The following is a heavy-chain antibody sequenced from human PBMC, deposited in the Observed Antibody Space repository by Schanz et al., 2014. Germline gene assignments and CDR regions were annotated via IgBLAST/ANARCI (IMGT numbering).Heavy chain of an antibody. CDR3: ARHIAIGPVSGLFDY. V-gene: IGHV1-3*01. CDR1: GYTFTIYT. D-gene: IGHD6-19*01. J-gene: IGHJ4*01. CDR2: ANAANGGT. Sequence: GAAVKKPGASVRLSCKPSGYTFTIYTFHWVRQAPGQRFEWIGWANAANGGTKYSQKFQDRIIITRDRSATTTFMERSSLRSEDTAVYYCARHIAIGPVSGLFDY.